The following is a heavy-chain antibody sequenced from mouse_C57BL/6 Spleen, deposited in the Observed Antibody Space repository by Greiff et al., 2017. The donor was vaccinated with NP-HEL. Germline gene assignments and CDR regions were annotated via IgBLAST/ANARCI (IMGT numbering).Heavy chain of an antibody. CDR2: IYPGGGYT. CDR3: ARSYYGSSSMGYFDV. V-gene: IGHV1-63*01. D-gene: IGHD1-1*01. Sequence: QVQLQQSGAELVRPGTSVKMSCKASGYTFTNYWIGWAKQRPGHGLEWIGDIYPGGGYTNYTEKFKGKATLTADKPSSTAYMQFSSLTSEDSAIYYCARSYYGSSSMGYFDVWGTGTTVTVSS. CDR1: GYTFTNYW. J-gene: IGHJ1*03.